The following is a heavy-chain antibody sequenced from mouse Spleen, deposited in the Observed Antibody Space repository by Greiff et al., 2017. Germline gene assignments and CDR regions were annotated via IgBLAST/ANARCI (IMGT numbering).Heavy chain of an antibody. Sequence: VQLKQSVAELVRPGASVKLSCTASGFTIKNTYMHWVKQRPEQGLEWIGRIDPANGNTKYAPKFQGKATITADTSSNTAYLQLSSLTSEDTAIYYCARSLNWDDGVFDYWGQGTTLTVSS. CDR3: ARSLNWDDGVFDY. CDR1: GFTIKNTY. J-gene: IGHJ2*01. V-gene: IGHV14-3*01. CDR2: IDPANGNT. D-gene: IGHD4-1*01.